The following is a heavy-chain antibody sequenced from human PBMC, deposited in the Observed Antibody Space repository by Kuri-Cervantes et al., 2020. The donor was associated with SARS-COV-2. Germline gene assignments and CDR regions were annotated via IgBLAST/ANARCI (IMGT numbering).Heavy chain of an antibody. CDR1: VSAFSHYI. Sequence: GESLKISCAASVSAFSHYIMLWFRQAPGKGREWVSSISGHSRYIYYRDSVKGRFTISRDNARKSLFLQMNSLRVEETGIYYCPFHQGKGSWGAGIRVTVSS. J-gene: IGHJ5*02. V-gene: IGHV3-21*01. CDR2: ISGHSRYI. CDR3: PFHQGKGS.